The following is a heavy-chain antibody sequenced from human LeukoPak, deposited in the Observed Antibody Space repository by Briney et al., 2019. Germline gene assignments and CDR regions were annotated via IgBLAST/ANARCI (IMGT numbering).Heavy chain of an antibody. V-gene: IGHV4-39*07. Sequence: PSETLSLTCTVSGGSISGSSYYWGWIRQPPGKGLEWIGSIYSSGNTFYNPSLRSRVTISVDTSKNQFSLNLSSVTAADTAIYYCAREFSEYYYGSRDSFDIWGQGTMVIVSS. CDR3: AREFSEYYYGSRDSFDI. CDR2: IYSSGNT. J-gene: IGHJ3*02. CDR1: GGSISGSSYY. D-gene: IGHD3-10*01.